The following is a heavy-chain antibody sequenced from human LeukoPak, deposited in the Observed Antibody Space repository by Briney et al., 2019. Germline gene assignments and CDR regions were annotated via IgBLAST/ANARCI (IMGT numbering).Heavy chain of an antibody. CDR3: AKDRGYSSSSGMDV. CDR1: GFTFDDYG. Sequence: GGSLRLSCAASGFTFDDYGMSWVRQAPGKGLEWVSGINWNGGSTGYADSVKGRFTISRDNAKNSLYLQMNSLRAEDMALYYCAKDRGYSSSSGMDVWGKGTTVTVSS. J-gene: IGHJ6*04. D-gene: IGHD6-6*01. V-gene: IGHV3-20*04. CDR2: INWNGGST.